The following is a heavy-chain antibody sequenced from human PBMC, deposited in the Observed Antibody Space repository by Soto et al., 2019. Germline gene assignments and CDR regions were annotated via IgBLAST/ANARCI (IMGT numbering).Heavy chain of an antibody. CDR2: IIPIFGTA. Sequence: GASVKVSCKASGGTFSSYAISWVRQAPGQRHECMGGIIPIFGTANYAQKFQGRVTITADESTSTAYMELSSLRSEDTAVYYCARGYCSGGSCYSPGTYYYYYGMDVWGQGTTVTVSS. CDR3: ARGYCSGGSCYSPGTYYYYYGMDV. CDR1: GGTFSSYA. J-gene: IGHJ6*02. V-gene: IGHV1-69*13. D-gene: IGHD2-15*01.